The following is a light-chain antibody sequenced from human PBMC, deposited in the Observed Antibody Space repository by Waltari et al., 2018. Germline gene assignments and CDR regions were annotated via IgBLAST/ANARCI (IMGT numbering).Light chain of an antibody. CDR1: QSVSSK. CDR3: QQYNNWPPWWT. Sequence: EIVMTQSPATLSVSPGERATLSCRASQSVSSKLPWYQQKPGQAPRLLIYGASTRATGIPARFSGSGSGPEFTLTISSLQYEDFAVYYCQQYNNWPPWWTFGQGTKVEIK. J-gene: IGKJ1*01. CDR2: GAS. V-gene: IGKV3-15*01.